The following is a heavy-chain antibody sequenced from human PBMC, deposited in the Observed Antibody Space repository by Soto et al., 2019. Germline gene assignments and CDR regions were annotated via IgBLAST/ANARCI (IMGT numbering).Heavy chain of an antibody. CDR1: GFTFSGSA. CDR2: IRSKANSYAT. V-gene: IGHV3-73*01. D-gene: IGHD5-18*01. J-gene: IGHJ6*02. CDR3: TRRATTIQLWDNERRGGMDV. Sequence: HPGGSLRLSCAASGFTFSGSAMHWVRQASGKGLEWVGRIRSKANSYATAYAASVKGRFTISRDDSKNTAYLQMNSLKTEDTAVYYCTRRATTIQLWDNERRGGMDVWGQGTTVTVSS.